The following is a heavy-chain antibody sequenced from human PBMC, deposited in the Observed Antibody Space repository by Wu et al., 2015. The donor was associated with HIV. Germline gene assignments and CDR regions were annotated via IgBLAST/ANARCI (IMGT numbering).Heavy chain of an antibody. CDR2: IIPIFGTA. J-gene: IGHJ3*02. CDR1: GYTFTSYA. D-gene: IGHD5-24*01. V-gene: IGHV1-69*05. Sequence: QVQLVQSGAEVKKPGASVKVSCKASGYTFTSYAISWVRQAPGQGLEWMGGIIPIFGTANYAQKFQGRVTITTDESTSTAYMELSSLRSEDTAVYYCARVNLPPTDAFDIWGQGTMVTVSS. CDR3: ARVNLPPTDAFDI.